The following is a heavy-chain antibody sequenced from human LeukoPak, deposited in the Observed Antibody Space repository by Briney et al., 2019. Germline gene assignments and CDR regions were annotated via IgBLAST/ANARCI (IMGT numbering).Heavy chain of an antibody. D-gene: IGHD3-10*01. CDR3: ARTSARGAQFDY. Sequence: SETLSLTCTVSGGSISNYYWSWIRQPAGMGLGWIGRIYASGSTNYNPSLKSRVTMSVDTSNNQFSLNLSSVTAADTAVYYCARTSARGAQFDYWGQGTLVTVSS. J-gene: IGHJ4*02. CDR2: IYASGST. CDR1: GGSISNYY. V-gene: IGHV4-4*07.